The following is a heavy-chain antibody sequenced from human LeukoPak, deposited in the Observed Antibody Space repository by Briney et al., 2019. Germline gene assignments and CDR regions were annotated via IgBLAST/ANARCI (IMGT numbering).Heavy chain of an antibody. CDR3: ARGSLVVVAARIDFDY. D-gene: IGHD2-15*01. V-gene: IGHV3-48*01. CDR1: GFTFSSYN. CDR2: ISSSSSAI. J-gene: IGHJ4*02. Sequence: GGSLRLSCVASGFTFSSYNMNWVRQAPGKGLEWVSYISSSSSAIYYADSVKGRFTISRDNAKNSLYLQMNSLRAEATAVYYCARGSLVVVAARIDFDYWGQGTLVTVSS.